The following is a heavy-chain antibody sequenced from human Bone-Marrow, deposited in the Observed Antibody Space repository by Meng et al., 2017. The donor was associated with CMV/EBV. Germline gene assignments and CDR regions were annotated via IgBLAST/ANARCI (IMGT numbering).Heavy chain of an antibody. CDR1: FTVSSYA. CDR2: ISGSGSST. J-gene: IGHJ4*02. V-gene: IGHV3-23*01. D-gene: IGHD3-9*01. Sequence: FTVSSYAMSGVRQAPGKGLEWVSGISGSGSSTYYADSVKGRFTISRDNSKNTLDLQMNSLRAEDTAIYYCAKEPHYDIWANYGALDFWGQGTLVTVSS. CDR3: AKEPHYDIWANYGALDF.